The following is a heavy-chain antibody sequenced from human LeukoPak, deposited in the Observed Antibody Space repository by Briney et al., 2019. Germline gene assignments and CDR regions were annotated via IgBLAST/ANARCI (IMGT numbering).Heavy chain of an antibody. Sequence: PGGSLRLSCAGSGFTFNTYAMTWVRQAPGKGLEWVAFIRYDGSNKYYADSVKGRFTISRDNSKNTLYLQMNSLRAEDTAVYYCAKVGPGARGVIPYYFDYWGQGTLVTVSS. CDR1: GFTFNTYA. CDR3: AKVGPGARGVIPYYFDY. CDR2: IRYDGSNK. V-gene: IGHV3-30*02. J-gene: IGHJ4*02. D-gene: IGHD3-10*01.